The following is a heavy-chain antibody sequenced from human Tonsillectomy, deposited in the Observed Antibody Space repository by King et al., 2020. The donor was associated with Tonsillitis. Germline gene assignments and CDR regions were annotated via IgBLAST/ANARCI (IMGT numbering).Heavy chain of an antibody. Sequence: VKLVESGGGVVQPGRSLRLSCVASGFTFITFGMHWVRQAPGKGLEWVAVISHDGSKKYFADSVKGRFTISRDNSKNTLYLQMNSLRAEDTAVYYCARGSGSYYPYYYYYMDVWGKGTTVTVSS. V-gene: IGHV3-30*03. CDR2: ISHDGSKK. CDR3: ARGSGSYYPYYYYYMDV. D-gene: IGHD3-10*01. CDR1: GFTFITFG. J-gene: IGHJ6*03.